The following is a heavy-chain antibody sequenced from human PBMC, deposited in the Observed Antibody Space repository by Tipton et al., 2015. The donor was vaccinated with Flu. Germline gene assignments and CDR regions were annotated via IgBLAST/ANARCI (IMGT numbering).Heavy chain of an antibody. CDR1: GYTFTSYG. V-gene: IGHV1-18*01. J-gene: IGHJ6*02. D-gene: IGHD3-10*01. CDR3: ARDLPPRYYGSGSYYYYYGMDV. Sequence: QMQLVQSGAEVKKPGASVKVSCKASGYTFTSYGISWVRQAPGQGLEWIGWISAYNGNTNYAQKLQGRVTMTTDTSTSTAYMELRGLRSDDTAVYYCARDLPPRYYGSGSYYYYYGMDVWGQGTTVTVSS. CDR2: ISAYNGNT.